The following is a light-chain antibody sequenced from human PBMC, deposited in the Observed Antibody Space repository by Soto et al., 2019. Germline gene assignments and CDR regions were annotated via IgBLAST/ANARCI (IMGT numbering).Light chain of an antibody. CDR2: EVS. J-gene: IGLJ2*01. CDR3: TSYTNTSDVI. CDR1: SSDIGRYNY. V-gene: IGLV2-14*01. Sequence: QSVLSQPASVSGSPGQSITISCTGTSSDIGRYNYVSWYQQHPGMAPQLLIYEVSDRPSGVSNRFSGSKSGNTASLTISGLQAEDEADYFCTSYTNTSDVIFGGGTKFTV.